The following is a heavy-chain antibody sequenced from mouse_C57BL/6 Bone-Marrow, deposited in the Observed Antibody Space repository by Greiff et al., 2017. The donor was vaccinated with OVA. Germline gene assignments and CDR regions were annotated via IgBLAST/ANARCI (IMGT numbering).Heavy chain of an antibody. V-gene: IGHV1-63*01. J-gene: IGHJ4*01. D-gene: IGHD2-1*01. Sequence: QVQLKQSGAELVRPGTSVKMSCKASGYTFTNYWIGWAKQRPGHGLEWIGDIYPGGGYTNYNEKFKGKATLTADKSSSTAYMQFSSLTSEDSAIYYCAREGYYGKRRNAMDYWGQGTSVTVSS. CDR3: AREGYYGKRRNAMDY. CDR1: GYTFTNYW. CDR2: IYPGGGYT.